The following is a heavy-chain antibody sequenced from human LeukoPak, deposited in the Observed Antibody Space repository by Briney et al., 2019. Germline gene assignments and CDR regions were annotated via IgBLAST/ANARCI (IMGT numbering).Heavy chain of an antibody. CDR2: IYYSGST. CDR3: ARGIAAAGTGY. Sequence: SETLSLTCTVSGGSISSYYWSWIRQPPGKGLEWIGYIYYSGSTNYNPSLKSRVTISVDTSKNQFSLKLSSVTAADTAVYYCARGIAAAGTGYWGQGTLVTVSS. D-gene: IGHD6-13*01. V-gene: IGHV4-59*01. J-gene: IGHJ4*02. CDR1: GGSISSYY.